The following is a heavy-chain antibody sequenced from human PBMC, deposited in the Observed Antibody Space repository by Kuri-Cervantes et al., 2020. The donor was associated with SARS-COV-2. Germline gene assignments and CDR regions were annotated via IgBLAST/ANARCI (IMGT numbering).Heavy chain of an antibody. D-gene: IGHD3-3*01. V-gene: IGHV1-2*02. J-gene: IGHJ4*02. CDR2: INPNSGGT. CDR1: GCPFFGTY. Sequence: GSVKISCSASGCPFFGTYMHCVGQTPGQGLEWMGWINPNSGGTNYAQKFQGRVTMTRDTSISTAYMELSRLRSDDTAVYYCARGGPITIFGVVTKRFDYWGQGTLVTVSS. CDR3: ARGGPITIFGVVTKRFDY.